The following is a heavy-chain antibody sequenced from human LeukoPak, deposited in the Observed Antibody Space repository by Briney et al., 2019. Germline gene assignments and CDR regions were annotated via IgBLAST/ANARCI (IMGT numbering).Heavy chain of an antibody. Sequence: SETLSLTCAVYGGSFSGYYWSWIRQPPGKGLEWIGEINYSGSTNYNPSLKSRVTISVDTSKNQFSLKLSSVTAADTAVYYCARTRKQWLDYYFDYWGQGTLVTVSS. D-gene: IGHD6-19*01. J-gene: IGHJ4*02. CDR2: INYSGST. CDR3: ARTRKQWLDYYFDY. CDR1: GGSFSGYY. V-gene: IGHV4-34*01.